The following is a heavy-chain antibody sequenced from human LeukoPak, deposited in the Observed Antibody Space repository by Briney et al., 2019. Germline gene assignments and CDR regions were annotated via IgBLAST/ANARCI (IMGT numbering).Heavy chain of an antibody. CDR3: AREEIVVVPAASYYYYYYMDV. Sequence: GGSLRLSCAASGFTFSSYSMNWVRQAPGKGLEWVSSISSSSSYIYYADSVKGRFTISRDNAKNSLYLQMNSLRAEDTAVYYCAREEIVVVPAASYYYYYYMDVWGKGTTVTVSS. V-gene: IGHV3-21*01. CDR1: GFTFSSYS. D-gene: IGHD2-2*01. J-gene: IGHJ6*03. CDR2: ISSSSSYI.